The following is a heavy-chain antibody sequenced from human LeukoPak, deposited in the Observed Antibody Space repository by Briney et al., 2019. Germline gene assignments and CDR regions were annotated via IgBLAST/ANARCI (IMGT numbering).Heavy chain of an antibody. D-gene: IGHD1-26*01. J-gene: IGHJ4*02. CDR3: AVGRRTYFDY. V-gene: IGHV1-2*02. CDR2: INPNRGVT. Sequence: ASVKVSCKASGYTFTDYYIHWVRQAPGQGLEWMGWINPNRGVTNYAQNFQGRVTMTRDTYITTAYMDLSRLRLDDTAVYYCAVGRRTYFDYWGQGILVTVSS. CDR1: GYTFTDYY.